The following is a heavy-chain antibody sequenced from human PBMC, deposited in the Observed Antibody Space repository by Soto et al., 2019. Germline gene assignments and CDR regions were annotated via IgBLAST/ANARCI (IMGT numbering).Heavy chain of an antibody. CDR1: GGSFSGYY. Sequence: PSETLSLTCAVYGGSFSGYYWTWIRQPPGTGLEWIGEINHSGSTNYNPSLKSRVTISVDTSKNQFFLNLSSVTAADTAVYFCARIGLTTALLWGQGTLVTVSS. CDR3: ARIGLTTALL. CDR2: INHSGST. J-gene: IGHJ4*02. D-gene: IGHD4-17*01. V-gene: IGHV4-34*01.